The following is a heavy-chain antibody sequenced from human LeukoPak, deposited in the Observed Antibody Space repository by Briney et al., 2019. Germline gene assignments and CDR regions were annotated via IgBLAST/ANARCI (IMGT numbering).Heavy chain of an antibody. Sequence: GESLKISCKGSGYSFTGYWIGWVRQMPGKGLEGMGIIYPGDSDTRYSPSFQGQVTISADKSISTAYLQWSSLKASDTAMYYFARYGDYSYGYVGYWGQGTLVTVSS. CDR1: GYSFTGYW. D-gene: IGHD5-18*01. CDR2: IYPGDSDT. CDR3: ARYGDYSYGYVGY. J-gene: IGHJ4*02. V-gene: IGHV5-51*01.